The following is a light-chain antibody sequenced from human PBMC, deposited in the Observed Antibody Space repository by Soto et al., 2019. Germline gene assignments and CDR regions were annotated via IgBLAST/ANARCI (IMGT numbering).Light chain of an antibody. CDR1: SSDVGGYSY. CDR2: DVS. V-gene: IGLV2-11*01. Sequence: QSALTQPRSVSGSPGQSVTISCTGTSSDVGGYSYVSWYQQHPGKAPKVMIYDVSKRPSGVPDRFSGSKSGNTASLTISGLHADDEADYYCCSYVGSYTFVLGSGTKLTVL. J-gene: IGLJ1*01. CDR3: CSYVGSYTFV.